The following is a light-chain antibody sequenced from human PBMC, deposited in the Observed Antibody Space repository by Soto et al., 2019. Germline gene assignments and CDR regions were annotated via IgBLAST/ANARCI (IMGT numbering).Light chain of an antibody. Sequence: IVLTQSPATLSLSPGERATLSCRASQSVRSYLAWYQQKPGQAPRLLISDASNRSTGIPARFSGSGSGTDFTLTISSLEPEDFAVYYCQQRSNWLFTFGPGTKVDIK. V-gene: IGKV3-11*01. CDR3: QQRSNWLFT. CDR1: QSVRSY. CDR2: DAS. J-gene: IGKJ3*01.